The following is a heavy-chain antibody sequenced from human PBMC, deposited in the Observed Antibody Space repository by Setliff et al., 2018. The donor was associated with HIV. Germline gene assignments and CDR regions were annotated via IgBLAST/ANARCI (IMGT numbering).Heavy chain of an antibody. J-gene: IGHJ4*02. Sequence: ASVKVSCKASGYTFTGYYIDWLRQAPAHGLEWMGRINPKSGAINYAQKFQGRITVTRDTSITTVYMELSSLRSDDTAVYYCARASGYASSWYTSYWGQGALVTVSS. CDR3: ARASGYASSWYTSY. CDR1: GYTFTGYY. V-gene: IGHV1-2*02. D-gene: IGHD6-13*01. CDR2: INPKSGAI.